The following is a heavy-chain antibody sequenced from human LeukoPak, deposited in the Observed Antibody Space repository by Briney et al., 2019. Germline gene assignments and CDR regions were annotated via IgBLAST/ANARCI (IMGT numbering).Heavy chain of an antibody. J-gene: IGHJ4*02. D-gene: IGHD4-23*01. Sequence: GGSLRLSCAASGFTFRSFAMSWVRQAPGKGLEWVSAISGSGSSTYYADSVKGRFTISRDNSQNTLYLQMNSLRAEDTAVYYSAKEMTSVVTVEYWGQGTLVTVSS. CDR1: GFTFRSFA. V-gene: IGHV3-23*01. CDR2: ISGSGSST. CDR3: AKEMTSVVTVEY.